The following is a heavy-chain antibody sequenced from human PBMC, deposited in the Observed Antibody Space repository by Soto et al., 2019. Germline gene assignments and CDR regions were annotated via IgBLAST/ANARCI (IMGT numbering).Heavy chain of an antibody. V-gene: IGHV3-53*01. CDR1: GFTVSSNY. CDR3: ARGDYDILTGYYPFDY. D-gene: IGHD3-9*01. Sequence: GSLRLSCAASGFTVSSNYMSWVRQSPWKGLEWVSVIYSGGSTYYADSVKGRFTISRDNSKNTLYLQMNSLRAEDTAVYYCARGDYDILTGYYPFDYWGQGTLVTVSS. CDR2: IYSGGST. J-gene: IGHJ4*02.